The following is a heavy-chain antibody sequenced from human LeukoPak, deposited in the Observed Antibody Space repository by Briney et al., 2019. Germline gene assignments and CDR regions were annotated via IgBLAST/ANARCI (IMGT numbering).Heavy chain of an antibody. CDR3: ASIIIAAAGTGSTGDQDAFDI. J-gene: IGHJ3*02. D-gene: IGHD6-13*01. CDR2: IYYSGST. CDR1: GGSISSSSYY. Sequence: PSETLSLTCTVSGGSISSSSYYWGWIRQPPGKGLEWIGSIYYSGSTYYNPSLKSRVTISVDTSKNQFSLKLSSVTAADTAVYYCASIIIAAAGTGSTGDQDAFDIWGQGTMVTVSS. V-gene: IGHV4-39*01.